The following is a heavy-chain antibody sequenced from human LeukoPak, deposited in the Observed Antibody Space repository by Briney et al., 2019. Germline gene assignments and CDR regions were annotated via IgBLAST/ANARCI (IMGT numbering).Heavy chain of an antibody. V-gene: IGHV4-59*01. J-gene: IGHJ5*02. Sequence: SETLSLTCTVSGGSISSYYWSWLRQPPGKGLEWIGYIYYSGSTNYNPSLKSRVTISVDTSKNQFSLKLSSVTAADTAVYYCARLQMAINNWFDPWGQGTLVTVSS. CDR3: ARLQMAINNWFDP. D-gene: IGHD5-24*01. CDR2: IYYSGST. CDR1: GGSISSYY.